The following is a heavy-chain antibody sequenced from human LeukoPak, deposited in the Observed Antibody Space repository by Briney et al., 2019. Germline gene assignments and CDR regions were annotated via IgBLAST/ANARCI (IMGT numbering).Heavy chain of an antibody. CDR3: ARDKYSSGWADY. Sequence: GGSLRLSCAASGFTFSSCAMHWVRQAPGKGLEWVAVISYDGSNKYYADSVKGRFTISRDNSKNTLYLQMNSLRAEDTAVYYCARDKYSSGWADYWGQGTLVTVSS. CDR1: GFTFSSCA. J-gene: IGHJ4*02. CDR2: ISYDGSNK. V-gene: IGHV3-30*04. D-gene: IGHD6-19*01.